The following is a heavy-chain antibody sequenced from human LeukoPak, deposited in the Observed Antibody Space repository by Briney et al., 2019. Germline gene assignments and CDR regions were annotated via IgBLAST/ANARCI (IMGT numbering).Heavy chain of an antibody. J-gene: IGHJ4*02. CDR3: ARVRGNSGKYFDY. CDR1: GGSFSGYY. D-gene: IGHD1-26*01. Sequence: SETLSLTCAVYGGSFSGYYWSWIRQPPGKGLEWIGEINHSGSTNYNPSLKSRVTISVDTSKNQFSLKLSSVTAADMAVYYCARVRGNSGKYFDYWGQGTLVTVSS. CDR2: INHSGST. V-gene: IGHV4-34*01.